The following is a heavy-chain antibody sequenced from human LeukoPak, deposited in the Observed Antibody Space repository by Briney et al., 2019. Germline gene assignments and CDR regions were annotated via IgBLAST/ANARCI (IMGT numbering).Heavy chain of an antibody. Sequence: ATVKISCKVSGYTFTDYYMHWVQQAPGKGLEWMGLVDPEDGETIYAEKFQGRVTITADTSTNTAYMELSSLRSEDTAVYYCAARAVGATRYPDYWGQGTLVTVSS. CDR3: AARAVGATRYPDY. D-gene: IGHD1-26*01. CDR2: VDPEDGET. V-gene: IGHV1-69-2*01. CDR1: GYTFTDYY. J-gene: IGHJ4*02.